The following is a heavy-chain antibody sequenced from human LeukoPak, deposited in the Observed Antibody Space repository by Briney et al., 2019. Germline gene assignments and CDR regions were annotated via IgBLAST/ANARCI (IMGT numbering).Heavy chain of an antibody. CDR2: IYHSGST. V-gene: IGHV4-38-2*02. Sequence: SETLSLTCTVSGYSISSGYYWGWIRQPPGKGLEWIGSIYHSGSTYYNPSLKSRVTISVDTSKNQFSLKLSSVTAADTAVYYCARTIRSSYSSGWKGDYYYYYGMDVWGQGTTVTVSS. D-gene: IGHD6-19*01. CDR1: GYSISSGYY. J-gene: IGHJ6*02. CDR3: ARTIRSSYSSGWKGDYYYYYGMDV.